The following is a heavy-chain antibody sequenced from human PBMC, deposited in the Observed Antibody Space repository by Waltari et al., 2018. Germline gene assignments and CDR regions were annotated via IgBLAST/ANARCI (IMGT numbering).Heavy chain of an antibody. CDR2: ISGSGGST. Sequence: EVQLLESGGGLVQPGGSLRLSCAASGFTFSSYAMSWVRPAPGKGLEWVSAISGSGGSTYYADSVKGRFTISRDNSKNTLYLQMNSLRAEDTAVYYCAKGPSYCSGGSCYSTDYWGQGTLVTVSS. V-gene: IGHV3-23*01. CDR3: AKGPSYCSGGSCYSTDY. CDR1: GFTFSSYA. J-gene: IGHJ4*02. D-gene: IGHD2-15*01.